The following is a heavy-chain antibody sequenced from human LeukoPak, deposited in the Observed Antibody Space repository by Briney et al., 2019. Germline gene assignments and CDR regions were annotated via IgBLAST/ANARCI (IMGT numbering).Heavy chain of an antibody. Sequence: GGSLRLSCAASGFTFSNYALHWVRQAPGKGLERVAVISYDGSNKFYADSVRGRFTISRDNSKNTLFLQMNSLRPEDTAVYYCARHRAPFGELDHWFDPWGQGTLVTVSS. CDR2: ISYDGSNK. J-gene: IGHJ5*02. CDR3: ARHRAPFGELDHWFDP. D-gene: IGHD3-10*01. CDR1: GFTFSNYA. V-gene: IGHV3-30*04.